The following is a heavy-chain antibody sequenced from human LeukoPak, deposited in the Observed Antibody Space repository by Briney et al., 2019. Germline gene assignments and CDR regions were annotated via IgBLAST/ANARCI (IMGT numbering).Heavy chain of an antibody. CDR3: ARGVGKVPYYDFWSPLGRPENYFDY. V-gene: IGHV4-34*01. J-gene: IGHJ4*02. Sequence: SETLSLTCAVYGGSFSGYYWSWIRQPPGKGLEWIGEINHSGSTNYNPSLKSRVTISVDTSKNQFSLKLSSVTAADTAVYYCARGVGKVPYYDFWSPLGRPENYFDYWGQGTLVTVSS. CDR1: GGSFSGYY. D-gene: IGHD3-3*01. CDR2: INHSGST.